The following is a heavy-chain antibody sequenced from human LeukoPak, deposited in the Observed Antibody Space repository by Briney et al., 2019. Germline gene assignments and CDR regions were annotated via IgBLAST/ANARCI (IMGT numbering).Heavy chain of an antibody. CDR2: INHSGST. CDR3: ARGRRIWKDSRNYFDY. V-gene: IGHV4-34*01. Sequence: SETLSLTCAVYGGSFSGYYWSWIRQPPGKRLEWIGEINHSGSTNYNPSLKSRVTISVDTSKNQFSLKLSSVTAADTAVYYCARGRRIWKDSRNYFDYWGQGTLVTVSS. J-gene: IGHJ4*02. CDR1: GGSFSGYY. D-gene: IGHD3-22*01.